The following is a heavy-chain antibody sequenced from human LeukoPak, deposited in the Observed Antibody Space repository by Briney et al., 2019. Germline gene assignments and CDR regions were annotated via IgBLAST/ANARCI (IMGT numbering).Heavy chain of an antibody. D-gene: IGHD3-10*01. Sequence: SETLSLTCTVSGGSISSSSYYWGWIRQPPGKGLEWIGSIYHSGSTYYNPSLKSRVTISVDTSKNQFSLKLSSVTAADTAVYYCARGKYYYGSGCYYPDAFDIWGQGTMVTVSS. CDR3: ARGKYYYGSGCYYPDAFDI. V-gene: IGHV4-39*07. J-gene: IGHJ3*02. CDR2: IYHSGST. CDR1: GGSISSSSYY.